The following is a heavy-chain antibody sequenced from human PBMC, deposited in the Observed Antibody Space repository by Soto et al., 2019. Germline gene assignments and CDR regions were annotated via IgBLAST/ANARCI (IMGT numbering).Heavy chain of an antibody. CDR3: ARGPGGGYSYGLNWFDP. V-gene: IGHV4-30-4*01. D-gene: IGHD5-18*01. CDR2: IYYSGST. CDR1: GGSISSGDYY. Sequence: SETLSLTCTVSGGSISSGDYYWSWIRQPPGKGLEWIGYIYYSGSTYYNPSLKSRVTISVDTSKNQFSLKLSSVTAADTAVYYCARGPGGGYSYGLNWFDPWGQGTLVTVSS. J-gene: IGHJ5*02.